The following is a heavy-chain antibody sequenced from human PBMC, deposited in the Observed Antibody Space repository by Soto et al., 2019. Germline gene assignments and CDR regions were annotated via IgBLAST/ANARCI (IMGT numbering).Heavy chain of an antibody. CDR2: IYYSGST. Sequence: PSETLSLTCTVSGGSISSYYWSWIRQPPGGGLEWIGYIYYSGSTNYNPSLKSRVTISVDTSKNQFSLKLSSVTAADTAVYYCASWTMVTTEQFDALAIWGQGTMVTVSS. CDR3: ASWTMVTTEQFDALAI. CDR1: GGSISSYY. D-gene: IGHD4-17*01. J-gene: IGHJ3*02. V-gene: IGHV4-59*01.